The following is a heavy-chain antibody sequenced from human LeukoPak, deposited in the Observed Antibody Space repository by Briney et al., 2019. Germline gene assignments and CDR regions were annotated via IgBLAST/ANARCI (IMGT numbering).Heavy chain of an antibody. D-gene: IGHD2-15*01. CDR3: ARDRSGYCSGGSCYPGDY. V-gene: IGHV1-2*02. J-gene: IGHJ4*02. CDR2: INPNNGGT. Sequence: ASVKVSCKASGYTFTDYYIHWVRQAPGQGLEWMGWINPNNGGTNYAQKFQGRVTMTRDTSISTAYMELSRLRSDDTAVYYCARDRSGYCSGGSCYPGDYWGQGTLVTVSS. CDR1: GYTFTDYY.